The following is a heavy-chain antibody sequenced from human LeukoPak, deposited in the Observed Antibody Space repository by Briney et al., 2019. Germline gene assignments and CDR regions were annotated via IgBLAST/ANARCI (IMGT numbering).Heavy chain of an antibody. D-gene: IGHD1-26*01. CDR2: ISWNSGSI. V-gene: IGHV3-9*01. CDR3: AKYSGSYPRHFGYFDY. Sequence: PGGSLRLSCAASGFTFDDYAMPWVRQAPGKGLEWVSGISWNSGSIGYADSVKGRFTISRDNSKNTLYLQMNSLRAEDTAVYYCAKYSGSYPRHFGYFDYWGQGTLVTVSS. J-gene: IGHJ4*02. CDR1: GFTFDDYA.